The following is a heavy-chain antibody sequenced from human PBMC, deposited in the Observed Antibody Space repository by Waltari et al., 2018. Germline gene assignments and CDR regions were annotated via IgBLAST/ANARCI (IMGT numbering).Heavy chain of an antibody. CDR3: TSKLELRY. D-gene: IGHD1-7*01. CDR2: IRSKASNYAT. CDR1: GFTFSGSA. V-gene: IGHV3-73*02. J-gene: IGHJ4*02. Sequence: EVQLVESGGGLVQSGGSLKLSCAASGFTFSGSAMHWVRQGAGNGVGGVGRIRSKASNYATAYTASVKGRFTISRDDSKNTAYLQMNSLKTEDTAMYYCTSKLELRYWGQGTLVTVSS.